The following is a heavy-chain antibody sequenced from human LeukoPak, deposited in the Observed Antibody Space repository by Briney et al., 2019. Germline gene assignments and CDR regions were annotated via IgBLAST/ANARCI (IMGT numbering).Heavy chain of an antibody. J-gene: IGHJ4*02. CDR3: AKRGSEVGETVAPGDY. V-gene: IGHV3-23*01. CDR2: VSGSGGSI. CDR1: GFTFSSNV. Sequence: GGSLRLSCAASGFTFSSNVMSWVRQAPGKGLEWVSSVSGSGGSIYYADSVKGRFTCSRDNSKNTLYLQMDSLRVEDTAVYYCAKRGSEVGETVAPGDYWGQGTLVTVSS. D-gene: IGHD1-26*01.